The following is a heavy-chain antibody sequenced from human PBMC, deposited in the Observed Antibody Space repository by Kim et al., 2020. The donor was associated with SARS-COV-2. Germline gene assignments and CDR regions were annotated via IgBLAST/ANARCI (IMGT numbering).Heavy chain of an antibody. CDR3: ARSITGIHDFDY. J-gene: IGHJ4*02. Sequence: GGSLRLSCAASGFTVSSNYMSWVRQAPGKGLEWVSVIYSGDSTYYAGSVKGRFTISRDNSKNTLYLQMNSLRAEDTAVYYCARSITGIHDFDYWGQGTLVTVSS. D-gene: IGHD1-20*01. CDR1: GFTVSSNY. V-gene: IGHV3-66*01. CDR2: IYSGDST.